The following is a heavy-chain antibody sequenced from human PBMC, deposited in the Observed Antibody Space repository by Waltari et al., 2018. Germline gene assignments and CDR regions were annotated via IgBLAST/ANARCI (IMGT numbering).Heavy chain of an antibody. D-gene: IGHD3-10*01. Sequence: QVQLVQSGAEVKKPGSSVKVSCKASGGTFSSYAISWVRQAPGQGLEWMGGIIPIFGTANYAQKFQGRVTITADESTSTAYMELSSLRSEDTAVYYCASEGAYGSGSHPNFDYWGQGTLVTVSS. J-gene: IGHJ4*02. V-gene: IGHV1-69*13. CDR2: IIPIFGTA. CDR1: GGTFSSYA. CDR3: ASEGAYGSGSHPNFDY.